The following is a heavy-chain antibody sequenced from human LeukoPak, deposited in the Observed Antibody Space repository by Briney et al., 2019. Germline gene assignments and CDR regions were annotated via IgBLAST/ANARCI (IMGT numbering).Heavy chain of an antibody. Sequence: ASVTVSCKASGYTFTSYYMHWVRQAPGQGLEWMGIINPSGGSTSYAQKFQGRVTMTRDTSTSTVYMELSSLRSEDTAVYYCARASCSSTSCYTSWFDPWGQGTLVTVSS. V-gene: IGHV1-46*01. CDR1: GYTFTSYY. D-gene: IGHD2-2*02. J-gene: IGHJ5*02. CDR2: INPSGGST. CDR3: ARASCSSTSCYTSWFDP.